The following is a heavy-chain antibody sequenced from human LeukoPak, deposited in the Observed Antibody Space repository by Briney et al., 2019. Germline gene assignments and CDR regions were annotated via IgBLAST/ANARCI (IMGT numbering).Heavy chain of an antibody. V-gene: IGHV3-7*01. CDR3: ARYATSSGSRWLEP. Sequence: GGSLRLSCAASGYTLSSYWMSWVRQAPGKGLEWVAHIKQDGSDKYYVDSVKGRFTISRDNAKNSLYLQMNSLRAEDTAVYYCARYATSSGSRWLEPWGQGTLVTVSS. J-gene: IGHJ5*02. D-gene: IGHD6-19*01. CDR2: IKQDGSDK. CDR1: GYTLSSYW.